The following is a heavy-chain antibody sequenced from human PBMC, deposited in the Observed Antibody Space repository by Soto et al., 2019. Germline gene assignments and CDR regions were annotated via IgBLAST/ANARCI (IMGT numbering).Heavy chain of an antibody. D-gene: IGHD2-2*01. CDR1: GGTFSSYT. CDR3: VIYCSSTSCDAFDI. V-gene: IGHV1-69*02. Sequence: QLQLVQSGAEVKKPGSSVKVSCKASGGTFSSYTISWVRQAPGQGLEWMGRIIPILGIANYAQKFQGRVTITADKSTSTAYMELSSLRSEDTAVYYCVIYCSSTSCDAFDIWGQGTMVTVSS. J-gene: IGHJ3*02. CDR2: IIPILGIA.